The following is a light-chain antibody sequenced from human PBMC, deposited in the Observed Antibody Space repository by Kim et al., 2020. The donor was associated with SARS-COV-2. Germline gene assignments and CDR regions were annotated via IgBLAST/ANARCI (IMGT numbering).Light chain of an antibody. CDR1: SSNIGSNT. Sequence: GQRVTISCSGSSSNIGSNTVNWYQQFPGTAPKLLIYSDSQRPSGVPDRFSGSKSGTSASLAISGLQSEDEADYYCASWDGSLNGWVFGGGTQLTVL. CDR3: ASWDGSLNGWV. J-gene: IGLJ3*02. V-gene: IGLV1-44*01. CDR2: SDS.